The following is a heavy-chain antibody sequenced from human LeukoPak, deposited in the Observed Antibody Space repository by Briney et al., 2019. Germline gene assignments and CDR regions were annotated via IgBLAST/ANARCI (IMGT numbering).Heavy chain of an antibody. CDR3: AKDLIVVVHGAAFDI. CDR1: GFTFSSYA. CDR2: ISGSGGST. V-gene: IGHV3-23*01. Sequence: PGGSLRLSCAASGFTFSSYAMSWVRQAPGKGLEWVSAISGSGGSTYYADSVKGRFTISRDNSKNTLYLQMNSLRAEDTAIYYCAKDLIVVVHGAAFDIWGQGTMVTVSS. J-gene: IGHJ3*02. D-gene: IGHD3-22*01.